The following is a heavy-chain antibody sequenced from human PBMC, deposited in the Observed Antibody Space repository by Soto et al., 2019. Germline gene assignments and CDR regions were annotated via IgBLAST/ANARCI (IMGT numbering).Heavy chain of an antibody. CDR2: IYYSGST. D-gene: IGHD3-22*01. CDR3: DRDRGDSTPAIDS. J-gene: IGHJ4*02. V-gene: IGHV4-30-4*01. Sequence: AXETLSLTCTVSGCSISSGDYYWSWIRQPPGKGLEWIGYIYYSGSTYYNPSLKSRVTISVDTSKNQFSLKLSSVTAADTAVYYCDRDRGDSTPAIDSWGQGTLVTVSS. CDR1: GCSISSGDYY.